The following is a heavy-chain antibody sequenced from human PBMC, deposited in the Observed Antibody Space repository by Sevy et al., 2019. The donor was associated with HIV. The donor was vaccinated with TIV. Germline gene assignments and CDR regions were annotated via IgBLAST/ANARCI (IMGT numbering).Heavy chain of an antibody. V-gene: IGHV3-23*01. CDR2: ISGSGGST. CDR3: AKAHTYYDFWSGQHMDV. J-gene: IGHJ6*03. Sequence: GSLRLSCAASGFTFSSYAMSWVRQAPGKGLEWVSAISGSGGSTYYADSVKGRFTISRDNSKNTLYLQMNSLRAEDTAVYYCAKAHTYYDFWSGQHMDVWGKGTTVTVSS. CDR1: GFTFSSYA. D-gene: IGHD3-3*01.